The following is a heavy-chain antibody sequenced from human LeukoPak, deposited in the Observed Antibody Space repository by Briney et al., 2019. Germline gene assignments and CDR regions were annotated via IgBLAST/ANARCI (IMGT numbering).Heavy chain of an antibody. D-gene: IGHD5-24*01. CDR3: ARDWGDGYNYYYYYYMDV. V-gene: IGHV3-21*01. CDR2: ISSSNSYI. Sequence: GGSLRLSCAASGFTFSSYSMNWVRQAPGKGLEWVSSISSSNSYIYYADSVKGRFTISRDNAKNSLYLQMNSLRAEDTAVYYCARDWGDGYNYYYYYYMDVWGKGTTVTVSS. J-gene: IGHJ6*03. CDR1: GFTFSSYS.